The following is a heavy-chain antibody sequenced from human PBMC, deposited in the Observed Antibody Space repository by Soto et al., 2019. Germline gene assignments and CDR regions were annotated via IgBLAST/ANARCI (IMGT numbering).Heavy chain of an antibody. Sequence: QVQLQQWGAGPLRPLETLSLTCGVSGGSFSGYYWAWIRQSPGKGLEWIGEINDRGSINYNPSLKSRVSMSVDTSKNHYSLSLRSVTAADTAVYYCARESHDILTGPPWVWYFDLWGRGTLATVSS. CDR2: INDRGSI. D-gene: IGHD3-9*01. J-gene: IGHJ2*01. CDR1: GGSFSGYY. V-gene: IGHV4-34*01. CDR3: ARESHDILTGPPWVWYFDL.